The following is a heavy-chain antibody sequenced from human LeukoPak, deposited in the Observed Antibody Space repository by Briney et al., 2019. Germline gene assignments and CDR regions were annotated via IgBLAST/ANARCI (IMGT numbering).Heavy chain of an antibody. CDR1: GGSITSSGYS. CDR2: TYYRGDT. V-gene: IGHV4-39*01. CDR3: ARRSGDGYYFFDY. D-gene: IGHD3-22*01. Sequence: SETLSLTCTVSGGSITSSGYSWGWIRQPPGKGLEWIGTTYYRGDTNYNPSLKSLFTISVDTSKNQFSLKVSSVTAADTAVYYCARRSGDGYYFFDYWGQGTLVTVSS. J-gene: IGHJ4*02.